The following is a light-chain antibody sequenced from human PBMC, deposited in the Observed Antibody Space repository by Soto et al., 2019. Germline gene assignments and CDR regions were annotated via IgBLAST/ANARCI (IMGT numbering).Light chain of an antibody. CDR2: EGS. V-gene: IGLV2-23*01. Sequence: QSALTQPASVSGSPGQSFTISCTGTSSDVGSYNLVSWYQQNPGKAPKLMIYEGSKRPSGVSNRFSGSKSGNTASLTISGLQAEDEADYYCCSYAGTSTSVVFGGGTKLTVL. CDR1: SSDVGSYNL. J-gene: IGLJ2*01. CDR3: CSYAGTSTSVV.